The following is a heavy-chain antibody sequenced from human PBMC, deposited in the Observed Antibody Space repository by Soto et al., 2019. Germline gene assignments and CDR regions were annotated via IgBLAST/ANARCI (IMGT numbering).Heavy chain of an antibody. CDR1: GGSFSGYY. Sequence: SETLSLTCAVYGGSFSGYYWSWIRQPPGKGLEWIGEINHSGSTNYNPSLKSRVTMSVDKSKNQFSLKLNSVTAADTAMYYCAREAYKRGATNPFFDYWGQGTLVTVSS. CDR3: AREAYKRGATNPFFDY. J-gene: IGHJ4*02. D-gene: IGHD1-26*01. V-gene: IGHV4-34*01. CDR2: INHSGST.